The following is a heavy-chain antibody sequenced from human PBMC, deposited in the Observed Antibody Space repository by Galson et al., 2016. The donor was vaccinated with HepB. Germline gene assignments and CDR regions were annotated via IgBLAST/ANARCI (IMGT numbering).Heavy chain of an antibody. CDR1: GFTFSSYG. D-gene: IGHD2-2*01. CDR3: AKDGRIYCSSASCHDHFHY. CDR2: ISYDGRNK. Sequence: SLRLSCAASGFTFSSYGMHWVRQAPGKGLEWVAFISYDGRNKKYADYVKGRFTISRDNSKKTLYLQMNSLRAEDTAVYYCAKDGRIYCSSASCHDHFHYWGQGTLVTVSS. J-gene: IGHJ4*02. V-gene: IGHV3-30*18.